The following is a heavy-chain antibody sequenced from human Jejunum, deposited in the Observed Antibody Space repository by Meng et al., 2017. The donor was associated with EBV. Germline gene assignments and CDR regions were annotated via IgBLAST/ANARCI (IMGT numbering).Heavy chain of an antibody. CDR3: AMSWFGRINRFDP. V-gene: IGHV1-69-2*01. CDR1: GYTFTDYY. J-gene: IGHJ5*02. D-gene: IGHD3-16*01. Sequence: EVQLVQSGAEVKKPGATVNISCKVSGYTFTDYYMHWVQQAPGKGLEWMGLVDPEDGETIYGEKFQGRVTLTADTSTETAYMELTSLRSDDTAVYYCAMSWFGRINRFDPWGQGTLVTVSS. CDR2: VDPEDGET.